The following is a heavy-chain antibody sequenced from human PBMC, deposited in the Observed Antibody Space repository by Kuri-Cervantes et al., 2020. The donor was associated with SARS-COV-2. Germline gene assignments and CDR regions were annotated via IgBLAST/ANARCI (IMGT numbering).Heavy chain of an antibody. CDR3: AREVEGSDAFDI. CDR2: IYYSGST. J-gene: IGHJ3*02. V-gene: IGHV4-59*01. CDR1: GGSISSYY. Sequence: GSLRLSCTVSGGSISSYYWSWIRQLPGKGLEWIGYIYYSGSTNYNPSLKSRVTISVDTSKNQFSLKLSSVTAADTAVYYCAREVEGSDAFDIWGQGTMVTVSS.